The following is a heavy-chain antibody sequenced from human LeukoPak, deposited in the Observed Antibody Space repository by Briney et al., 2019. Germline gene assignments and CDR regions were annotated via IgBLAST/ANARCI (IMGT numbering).Heavy chain of an antibody. CDR2: INPNSGGT. V-gene: IGHV1-2*02. CDR3: ARGMEPLNLYYMDV. D-gene: IGHD1-26*01. J-gene: IGHJ6*03. CDR1: GYPFTGYY. Sequence: ASVKVSCKASGYPFTGYYMHWVRRAPGQGLEWMAWINPNSGGTNYAQKFQGRVTVTRDTSISTAYMELSRLRSDDTAVYYRARGMEPLNLYYMDVWGKGTTVTVSS.